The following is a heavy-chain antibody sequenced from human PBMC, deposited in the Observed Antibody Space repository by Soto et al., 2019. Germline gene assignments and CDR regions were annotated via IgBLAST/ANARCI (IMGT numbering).Heavy chain of an antibody. V-gene: IGHV4-59*01. D-gene: IGHD4-4*01. Sequence: SETLSLTCTVSGGSISSDYWSWIRQPPGKGLEWIGYIYYSGSTNYNPSLKSRVTISVDTSKNQFSLKLSSVTAADTAVYYCARSPYYSNFDYWGQGTLVTVSS. J-gene: IGHJ4*02. CDR2: IYYSGST. CDR1: GGSISSDY. CDR3: ARSPYYSNFDY.